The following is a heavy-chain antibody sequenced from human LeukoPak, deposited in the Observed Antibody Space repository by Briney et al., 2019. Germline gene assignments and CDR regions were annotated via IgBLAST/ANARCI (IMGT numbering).Heavy chain of an antibody. CDR2: IYYSGST. J-gene: IGHJ6*03. Sequence: SETLSLTCTVSGGSISSSSYYWGWIRQPPGKGLEWIGSIYYSGSTYYNPSLKSRVTISVDTSKNQFSLKLSSVTAADRAVYYCARVTTSVYYYYYMDVWGKGTTVTVSS. V-gene: IGHV4-39*01. CDR1: GGSISSSSYY. D-gene: IGHD4-17*01. CDR3: ARVTTSVYYYYYMDV.